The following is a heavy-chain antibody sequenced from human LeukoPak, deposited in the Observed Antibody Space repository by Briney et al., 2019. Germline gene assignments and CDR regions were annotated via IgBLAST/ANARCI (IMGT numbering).Heavy chain of an antibody. Sequence: ASVKVSCKASGYTFTSYDINWVRQATGQGLEWMGWMNPNSGRTGYAQKFRDRISITRNTSISTAYMELSSLTSEDTGVYYCTRETSSRYFDFWGQGTLVTVSS. V-gene: IGHV1-8*03. CDR1: GYTFTSYD. J-gene: IGHJ4*02. CDR3: TRETSSRYFDF. CDR2: MNPNSGRT.